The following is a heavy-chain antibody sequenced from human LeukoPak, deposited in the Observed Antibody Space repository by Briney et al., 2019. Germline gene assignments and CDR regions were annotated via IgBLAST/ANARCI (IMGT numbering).Heavy chain of an antibody. D-gene: IGHD1-26*01. V-gene: IGHV3-23*01. Sequence: GGSLRLSCAASGFTFSNYAMSWVCQAPGKGLEWVSGISGSGGSTYYADSVKGRFTISRDNSKNTLYLQINSLRAEDTAVYYCAKDREWEFNFDYLGQGTLVTVSS. CDR2: ISGSGGST. CDR1: GFTFSNYA. CDR3: AKDREWEFNFDY. J-gene: IGHJ4*02.